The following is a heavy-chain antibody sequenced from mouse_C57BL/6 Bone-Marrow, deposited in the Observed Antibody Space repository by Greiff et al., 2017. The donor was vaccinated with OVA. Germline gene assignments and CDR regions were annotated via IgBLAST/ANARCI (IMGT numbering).Heavy chain of an antibody. CDR3: ARSYLGY. CDR2: IDPSDSYT. CDR1: GYTFTSYW. Sequence: VQLQQPGAELVKPGASVKLSCKASGYTFTSYWMQWVKQRPGQGLEWIGEIDPSDSYTNYNQNFKGKATLTVDTSSSTAYMQLSSLTSEDSAVYYCARSYLGYWGQGTTLTVSS. V-gene: IGHV1-50*01. J-gene: IGHJ2*01.